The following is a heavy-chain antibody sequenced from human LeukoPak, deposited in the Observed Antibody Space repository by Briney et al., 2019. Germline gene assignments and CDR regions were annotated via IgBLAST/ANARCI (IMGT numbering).Heavy chain of an antibody. Sequence: SETLSLTCAVYGGSFSGYYWSWIRQPPGKGLEWIGEINHSGSTNYNPSLKSRVTISVDTSKNQFSLKLSSVTAADTAVYYCAIQSDYSYGYYFDYWGQGTLVTVSS. CDR2: INHSGST. CDR1: GGSFSGYY. J-gene: IGHJ4*02. V-gene: IGHV4-34*01. CDR3: AIQSDYSYGYYFDY. D-gene: IGHD5-18*01.